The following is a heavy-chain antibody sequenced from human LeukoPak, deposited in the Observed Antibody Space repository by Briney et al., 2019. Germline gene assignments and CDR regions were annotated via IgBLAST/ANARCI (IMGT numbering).Heavy chain of an antibody. CDR2: IKQDGTES. CDR3: ARSGISRAFDI. CDR1: GFIFSSYW. V-gene: IGHV3-7*01. D-gene: IGHD5-12*01. J-gene: IGHJ3*02. Sequence: GGSLRLSCAASGFIFSSYWMRWDRQAPGKGLEWVATIKQDGTESYYVDSVKGRFTISRDNAKNSVYLQMNSLRAEDTAVYYCARSGISRAFDIWGQGTMVTVSS.